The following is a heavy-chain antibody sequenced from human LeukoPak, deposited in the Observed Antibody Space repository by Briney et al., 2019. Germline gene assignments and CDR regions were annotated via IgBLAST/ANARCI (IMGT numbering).Heavy chain of an antibody. CDR2: TRYDGSNK. J-gene: IGHJ4*02. CDR3: VKDDRTYYIDS. D-gene: IGHD1/OR15-1a*01. V-gene: IGHV3-30*02. Sequence: GGSLRLSCKASGVTLRGDGMQSGRQAPGKGLQWVAFTRYDGSNKDYADFVNGRFTISRDNSEDMLYLEMNSLSPEDTAVYYCVKDDRTYYIDSWGRGTLVTVST. CDR1: GVTLRGDG.